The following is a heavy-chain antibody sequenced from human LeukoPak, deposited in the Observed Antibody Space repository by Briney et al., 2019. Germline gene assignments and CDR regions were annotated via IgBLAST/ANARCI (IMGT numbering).Heavy chain of an antibody. Sequence: GGSLRLSCAASGFTFSSYAMSWVRQAPGKGLEWVSAISGSGGGTYYADSVKGRFTISRDNSKNTLYLQMNSLRAEDTAVYYCAKGSSSSPLYYFDYWGQGTLVTVSS. CDR3: AKGSSSSPLYYFDY. V-gene: IGHV3-23*01. CDR1: GFTFSSYA. J-gene: IGHJ4*02. CDR2: ISGSGGGT. D-gene: IGHD6-13*01.